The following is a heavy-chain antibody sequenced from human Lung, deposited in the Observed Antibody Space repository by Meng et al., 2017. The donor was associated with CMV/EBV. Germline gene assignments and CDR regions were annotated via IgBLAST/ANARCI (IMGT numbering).Heavy chain of an antibody. CDR1: GGSFSGYY. CDR2: INHSGST. J-gene: IGHJ4*02. V-gene: IGHV4-34*01. D-gene: IGHD3-22*01. CDR3: ASPVRTYYYDREFDY. Sequence: SETLSLTCAVYGGSFSGYYWSWIRQPPGKGLEWIGEINHSGSTNYNPSLKSRVTISVDTSKNQFSLKLSSVTAADTAVYYCASPVRTYYYDREFDYWGQGTLVXVSS.